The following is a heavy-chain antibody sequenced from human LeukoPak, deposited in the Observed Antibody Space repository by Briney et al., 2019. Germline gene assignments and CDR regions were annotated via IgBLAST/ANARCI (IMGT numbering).Heavy chain of an antibody. J-gene: IGHJ3*02. D-gene: IGHD3/OR15-3a*01. CDR1: GGSFSGYY. CDR3: ARDWTGAFDI. CDR2: IYHSGST. V-gene: IGHV4-34*01. Sequence: SETLSLTCAVYGGSFSGYYWSWIRQPPGKGLEWIGYIYHSGSTYYNPSLKSRVTISVDRSKNQFSLKLSSVTAADTAVYYCARDWTGAFDIWGQGTMVTVSS.